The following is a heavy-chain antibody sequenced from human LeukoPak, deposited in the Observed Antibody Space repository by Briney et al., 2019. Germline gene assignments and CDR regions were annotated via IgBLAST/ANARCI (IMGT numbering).Heavy chain of an antibody. CDR3: ARQTTNYDFWSGSADYGMDV. J-gene: IGHJ6*02. CDR2: IYYSGST. V-gene: IGHV4-61*08. Sequence: PSETLSLTCTVSGGSISSGGYYWSWIRQPPGKGLEWIGYIYYSGSTNYNPSLKSRVTISVDTSKNQFSLKLSSVTAADTAVYYCARQTTNYDFWSGSADYGMDVWGQGTTVTVSS. CDR1: GGSISSGGYY. D-gene: IGHD3-3*01.